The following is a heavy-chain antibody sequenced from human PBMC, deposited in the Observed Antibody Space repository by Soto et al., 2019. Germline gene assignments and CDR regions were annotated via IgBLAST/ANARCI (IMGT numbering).Heavy chain of an antibody. V-gene: IGHV3-30-3*01. J-gene: IGHJ4*02. CDR1: GFTFSSYA. Sequence: QVQLVESGGGVVQPGRSLRLSCAASGFTFSSYAMHWVRLAPGKGLEWVAVISYDGNNKYYADSVKGRFTISRDNSKNTQYLQKNSLRAEDTAVYYCARYPTYRRGGFVDYWGQGTLVTVSS. CDR2: ISYDGNNK. D-gene: IGHD2-21*01. CDR3: ARYPTYRRGGFVDY.